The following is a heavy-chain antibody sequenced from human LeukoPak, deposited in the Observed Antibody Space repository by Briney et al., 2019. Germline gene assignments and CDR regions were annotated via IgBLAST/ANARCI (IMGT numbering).Heavy chain of an antibody. Sequence: PGGSLRLSCAASGFTFSSYAMSWVRQAPGKGLEWVSAISGSGGSTGYADSVKGRFTISRDNSKNTLYLQMNSLRVEDTAVYYCANSYCGGDCYLPWGQGTLVTVSS. V-gene: IGHV3-23*01. D-gene: IGHD2-21*02. J-gene: IGHJ5*02. CDR1: GFTFSSYA. CDR3: ANSYCGGDCYLP. CDR2: ISGSGGST.